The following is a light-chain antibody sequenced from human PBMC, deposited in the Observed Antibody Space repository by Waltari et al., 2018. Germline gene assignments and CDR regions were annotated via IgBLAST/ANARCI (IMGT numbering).Light chain of an antibody. CDR2: GVS. J-gene: IGKJ1*01. CDR1: QSVINN. V-gene: IGKV3-15*01. Sequence: EIVMTQSPATLSVSPGETATLSCRASQSVINNLAWYQQIGGQSPRLLLYGVSTRAVGVPERFSGSGSGTDFTLTITDLQSEDFAIYYCQHYYGWSRTFGQGTKV. CDR3: QHYYGWSRT.